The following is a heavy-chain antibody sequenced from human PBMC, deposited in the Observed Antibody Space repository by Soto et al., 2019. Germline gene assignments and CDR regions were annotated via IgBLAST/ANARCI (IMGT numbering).Heavy chain of an antibody. V-gene: IGHV3-11*01. CDR1: GFDFRDYY. CDR2: IARFGTST. J-gene: IGHJ3*02. Sequence: PGGSLRLSCKASGFDFRDYYMAWVRQAPGKGLEWISHIARFGTSTYYADSVQGRFTVSRDDATNSLFLQMDDVRVDDTAVYYCVRERAGTANFPHNALDIWGRGTLVTVS. D-gene: IGHD6-19*01. CDR3: VRERAGTANFPHNALDI.